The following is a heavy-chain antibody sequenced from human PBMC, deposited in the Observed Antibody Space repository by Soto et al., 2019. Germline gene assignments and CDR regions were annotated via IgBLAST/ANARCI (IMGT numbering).Heavy chain of an antibody. D-gene: IGHD1-20*01. J-gene: IGHJ4*01. CDR1: GDAISNFY. V-gene: IGHV4-59*01. CDR3: ARGTRALITSFFAY. Sequence: SETLSLTCTVSGDAISNFYWSWIRQTPGRGLEWIGCVHESGYTDYNPSLKGRVTISLHTSESQFSLSLRSATAADTATYYCARGTRALITSFFAYWGQGVPVTVSS. CDR2: VHESGYT.